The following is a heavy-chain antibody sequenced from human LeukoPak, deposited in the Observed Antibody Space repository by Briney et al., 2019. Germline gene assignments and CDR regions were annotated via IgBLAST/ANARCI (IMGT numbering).Heavy chain of an antibody. Sequence: PGGSLRLSCAASGFTFSSYSMNWVRQAPGKGLEWVSSISSSSSYIYYADSVKGGFTISRDNAKNSLYLQMNSLRAEDTAVYYCARGRYGGNSAPPPFWGQGTLVTVSS. CDR1: GFTFSSYS. CDR2: ISSSSSYI. CDR3: ARGRYGGNSAPPPF. D-gene: IGHD4-23*01. J-gene: IGHJ4*02. V-gene: IGHV3-21*01.